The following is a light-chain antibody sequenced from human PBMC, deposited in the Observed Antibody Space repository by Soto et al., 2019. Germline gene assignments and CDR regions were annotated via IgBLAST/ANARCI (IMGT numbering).Light chain of an antibody. CDR1: QDVRIN. J-gene: IGKJ5*01. CDR2: GAS. V-gene: IGKV3-15*01. CDR3: HQYHYWPPIT. Sequence: EVVMTQSPATLSVSPGERATLSCRTSQDVRINLAWYQQKPGQAPRLLIHGASNRATGVPVRFSGSGSGTEFTLTITSLQSGDSAVYYCHQYHYWPPITFGQGTRLEIK.